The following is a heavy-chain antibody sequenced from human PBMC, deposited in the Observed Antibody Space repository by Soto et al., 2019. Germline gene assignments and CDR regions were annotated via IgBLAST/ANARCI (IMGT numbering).Heavy chain of an antibody. D-gene: IGHD3-9*01. CDR2: INAGNGNT. Sequence: ASVKVSCKASGDTFTSYAMHWVRQASGQRLEWMGWINAGNGNTKYSQKFQGRVTITRDTSSSTAYMELSSLRSEYTAVYYFARVRPVLRYFDWLPPDYHYYGMDVWGQGTTVTFSS. CDR3: ARVRPVLRYFDWLPPDYHYYGMDV. J-gene: IGHJ6*02. V-gene: IGHV1-3*01. CDR1: GDTFTSYA.